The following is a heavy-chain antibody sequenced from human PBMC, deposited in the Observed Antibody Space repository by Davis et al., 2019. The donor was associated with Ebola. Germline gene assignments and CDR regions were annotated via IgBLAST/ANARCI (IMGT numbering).Heavy chain of an antibody. V-gene: IGHV1-2*04. Sequence: ASVKVSCKASGYTFTSYGISWVRQAPGQGLEWMGWINPNSGGTNYAQKFQGWVTMTRDTSISTAYMELSRLRSDDTAVYYCAREVAVAPYDYWGQGTLVTVSS. CDR3: AREVAVAPYDY. J-gene: IGHJ4*02. D-gene: IGHD4-23*01. CDR1: GYTFTSYG. CDR2: INPNSGGT.